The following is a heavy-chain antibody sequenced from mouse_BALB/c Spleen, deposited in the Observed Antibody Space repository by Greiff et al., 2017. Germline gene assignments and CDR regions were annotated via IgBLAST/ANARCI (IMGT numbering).Heavy chain of an antibody. CDR3: ARGDRYDRYYYAMDY. CDR2: INPYNDGT. V-gene: IGHV1-14*01. J-gene: IGHJ4*01. CDR1: GYTFTSYV. Sequence: VQLQQSGPELVKPGASVKMSCKASGYTFTSYVMHWVKQKPGQGLEWIGYINPYNDGTKYNEKFKGKATLTSDKSSSTAYMELSSLTSEDSAVYYCARGDRYDRYYYAMDYWGQGTSVTVSS. D-gene: IGHD2-14*01.